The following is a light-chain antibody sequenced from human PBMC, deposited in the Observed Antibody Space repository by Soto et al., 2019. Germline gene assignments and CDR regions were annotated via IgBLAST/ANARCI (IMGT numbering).Light chain of an antibody. V-gene: IGKV3-11*01. J-gene: IGKJ5*01. CDR3: QQRSDWIT. Sequence: EIVLTRSPATLSLSPGERATLSCRASQSVSSYLAWYQQKPGQAPRLLIYDTSNRATGIPARFSGSGSGTDFTLTISSLEPEDFAFYYCQQRSDWITFGQGTRLEI. CDR2: DTS. CDR1: QSVSSY.